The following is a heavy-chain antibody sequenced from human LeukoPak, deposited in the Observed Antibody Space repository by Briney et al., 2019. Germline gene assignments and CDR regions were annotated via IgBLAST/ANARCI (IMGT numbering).Heavy chain of an antibody. CDR1: GYTFTSYG. Sequence: ASVKVSCKASGYTFTSYGISWVRQAPGQGLEWMGWISAYNSNTNYAQKLQGRVTMTTDTSTSTAYMELRSLRSDDTAVYYCARDPNLIAAAGTPLDYWGQGTLVTVSS. V-gene: IGHV1-18*01. J-gene: IGHJ4*02. D-gene: IGHD6-13*01. CDR2: ISAYNSNT. CDR3: ARDPNLIAAAGTPLDY.